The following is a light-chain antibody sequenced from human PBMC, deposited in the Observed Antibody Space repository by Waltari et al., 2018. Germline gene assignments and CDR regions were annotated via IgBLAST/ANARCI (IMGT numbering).Light chain of an antibody. CDR2: AAS. CDR3: QQGYRTPYT. CDR1: QTISTY. J-gene: IGKJ2*01. V-gene: IGKV1-39*01. Sequence: DIQMTQSPSSLSASVGDRVTITCRASQTISTYLNWYQLKPGKAPKPLIYAASSLQSGVPSRISGSGSGTDFTLTISCLQPEDFATYYCQQGYRTPYTFGQGTNLDIK.